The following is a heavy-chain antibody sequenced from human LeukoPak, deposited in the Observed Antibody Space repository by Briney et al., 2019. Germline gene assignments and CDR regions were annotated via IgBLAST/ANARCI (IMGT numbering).Heavy chain of an antibody. Sequence: GGSLRLSCAASGFTFSSYAMHWVRQAPGKGLEWVAVISYDGSNKYYADSLRGRFTISRDNAEMSLFLQMNSLRVDDTAVYYCARSNGLRYFDRWGQGTPVTVSS. J-gene: IGHJ4*02. CDR3: ARSNGLRYFDR. CDR2: ISYDGSNK. V-gene: IGHV3-30-3*01. CDR1: GFTFSSYA. D-gene: IGHD4-11*01.